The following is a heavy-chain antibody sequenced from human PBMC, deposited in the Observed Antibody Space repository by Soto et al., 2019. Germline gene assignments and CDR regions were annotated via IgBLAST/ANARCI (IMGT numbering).Heavy chain of an antibody. J-gene: IGHJ4*02. D-gene: IGHD4-17*01. Sequence: QVQLVQSGAEVKKPGASVKVSCKASGYTFTSYDINWVRQATGQGLEWMGWMNPNSGNTGYAQNFQGRVTMTRNTSLSTASMALGSLSAEVTAVCYGARATNDYGDRHWAQGTLVTVSS. CDR1: GYTFTSYD. V-gene: IGHV1-8*01. CDR3: ARATNDYGDRH. CDR2: MNPNSGNT.